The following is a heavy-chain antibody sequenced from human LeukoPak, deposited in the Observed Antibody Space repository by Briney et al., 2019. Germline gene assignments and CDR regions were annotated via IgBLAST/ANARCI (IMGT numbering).Heavy chain of an antibody. Sequence: PAGTLSFSCAASGFTFSTYAMHWLRQAPGKGREGLAVISYDGSLEYYAQSVKGRFTIARDNSKNTPSLQMNSMSTEDTAVYYCARGGGSFYYYHSLDVWGKGTTVTVSS. J-gene: IGHJ6*03. CDR3: ARGGGSFYYYHSLDV. CDR1: GFTFSTYA. V-gene: IGHV3-30*04. CDR2: ISYDGSLE. D-gene: IGHD6-25*01.